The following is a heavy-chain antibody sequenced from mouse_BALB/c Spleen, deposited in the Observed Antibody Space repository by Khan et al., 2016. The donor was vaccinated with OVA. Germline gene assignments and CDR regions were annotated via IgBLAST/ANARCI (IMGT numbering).Heavy chain of an antibody. D-gene: IGHD3-3*01. Sequence: EVPLQESGPGLVKPSQSLSLTCTVTGYSITSDYAWNWIRQFPGNKLEWMGYINYSSSTSYTPSLKSRISITRDTSKNQFFLHLNSVTTEDTATYYCTRGRAYWGQGTLVTVSA. V-gene: IGHV3-2*02. J-gene: IGHJ3*01. CDR3: TRGRAY. CDR1: GYSITSDYA. CDR2: INYSSST.